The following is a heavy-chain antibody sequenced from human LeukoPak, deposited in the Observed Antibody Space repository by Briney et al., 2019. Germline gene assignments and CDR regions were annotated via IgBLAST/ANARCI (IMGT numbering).Heavy chain of an antibody. D-gene: IGHD6-6*01. V-gene: IGHV4-39*07. CDR1: GGSISSSSYY. CDR3: ARARLEYSSSPLRYYFDY. J-gene: IGHJ4*02. Sequence: SETLSLTCTVSGGSISSSSYYWGWIRQPPGKGLEWIGNIYYSGSTYYNPSLKSRVTISVDTSKNQFSLKLSSVTAADTAVYYCARARLEYSSSPLRYYFDYWGQGTLVTVSS. CDR2: IYYSGST.